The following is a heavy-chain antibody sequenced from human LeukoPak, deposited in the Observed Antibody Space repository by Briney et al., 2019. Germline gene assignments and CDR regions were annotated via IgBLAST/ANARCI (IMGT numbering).Heavy chain of an antibody. CDR2: IYYSGST. CDR1: GGSISSSSYY. Sequence: PSETLSLTCTVSGGSISSSSYYWGWIRQPPGKGLEWIGSIYYSGSTYYNPSLKSRVTISVDTSKNQFSLKLSSVTAADTAVYYCARHSIAAAAGTGYFDYWGQGTLVTVSS. CDR3: ARHSIAAAAGTGYFDY. V-gene: IGHV4-39*01. D-gene: IGHD6-13*01. J-gene: IGHJ4*02.